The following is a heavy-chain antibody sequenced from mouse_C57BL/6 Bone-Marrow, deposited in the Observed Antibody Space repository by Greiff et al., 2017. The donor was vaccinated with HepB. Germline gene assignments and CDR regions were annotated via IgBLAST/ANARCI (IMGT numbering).Heavy chain of an antibody. Sequence: QVQLQQPGAELVKPGASVKMSCKASGYTFTSYWITWVKQRPGQGLEWIGDIYPGSGSTNYNEKFKSKATLTGDTSSSTAYMQLSSLTAEDSAVYYCAREGYYAMDYWGQGTSVTVSS. CDR2: IYPGSGST. CDR1: GYTFTSYW. CDR3: AREGYYAMDY. J-gene: IGHJ4*01. V-gene: IGHV1-55*01.